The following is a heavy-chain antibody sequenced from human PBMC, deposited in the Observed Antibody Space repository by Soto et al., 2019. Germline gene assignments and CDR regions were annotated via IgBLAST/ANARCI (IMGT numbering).Heavy chain of an antibody. Sequence: GGSLRLSCAASGFTFSLCAMSWVRQAPGKGLEWVSSISRSSSYIYYADSVKGRFTISRDNAKNSLYLQMNSLRAEDTAVYYCARDLHDYVSFRFDPWGQGTLVTVSS. CDR2: ISRSSSYI. CDR3: ARDLHDYVSFRFDP. J-gene: IGHJ5*02. V-gene: IGHV3-21*01. D-gene: IGHD3-16*01. CDR1: GFTFSLCA.